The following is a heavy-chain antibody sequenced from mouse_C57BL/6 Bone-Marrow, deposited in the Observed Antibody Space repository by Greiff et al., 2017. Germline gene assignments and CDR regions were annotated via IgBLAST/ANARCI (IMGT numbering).Heavy chain of an antibody. CDR1: GFTFSDYG. D-gene: IGHD2-4*01. CDR2: ISNLAYSI. V-gene: IGHV5-15*01. J-gene: IGHJ4*01. CDR3: ARLYDYDGFYAMDY. Sequence: EVKLVESGGGLVQPGGSLKLPCAAPGFTFSDYGMAWVRQAPRKGPEWVAFISNLAYSIYYADTVTGRFTISRENAKNTLYLEMSSLRSEDTAMYYCARLYDYDGFYAMDYWGQGTSVTVSS.